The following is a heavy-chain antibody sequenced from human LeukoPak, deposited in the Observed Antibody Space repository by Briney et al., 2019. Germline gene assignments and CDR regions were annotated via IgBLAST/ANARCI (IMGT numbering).Heavy chain of an antibody. CDR1: EFTFSSYG. D-gene: IGHD5-18*01. V-gene: IGHV3-33*01. CDR2: IWYDGSNK. Sequence: GGSLRLSCAASEFTFSSYGMHWVRQAPGKGLEWVAVIWYDGSNKYYADSVKGRFTISRDNSKNTLYLQMNSLRAEDTAVYYCARQGDIQLWSRYYYYYGMDVWGQGTTVTVSS. CDR3: ARQGDIQLWSRYYYYYGMDV. J-gene: IGHJ6*02.